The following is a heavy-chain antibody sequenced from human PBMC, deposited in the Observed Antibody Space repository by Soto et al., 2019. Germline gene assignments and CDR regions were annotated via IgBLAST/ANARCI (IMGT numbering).Heavy chain of an antibody. J-gene: IGHJ4*02. CDR2: INAGNGNT. D-gene: IGHD3-22*01. CDR1: GYTFTGYA. CDR3: AIGDYYDIHDY. Sequence: QVQLVQSGAEVKKPGASVKVSCKASGYTFTGYAIHWVRQAPGQRLEWMGWINAGNGNTKYSQKFQGRVTITRDTSASTAYMELSSLRSEDTAVYYCAIGDYYDIHDYWGQGTLVTVSS. V-gene: IGHV1-3*01.